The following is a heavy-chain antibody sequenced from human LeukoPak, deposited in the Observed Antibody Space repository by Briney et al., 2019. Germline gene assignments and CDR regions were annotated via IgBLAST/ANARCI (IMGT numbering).Heavy chain of an antibody. CDR3: VRLLHDYSNYGP. D-gene: IGHD4-11*01. CDR1: GGSFSGYY. Sequence: KPSEPLSLACAAYGGSFSGYYWSWIPQPPGKGLKWIGEINHSGSTNYNPSLKSRVTISVDTSKNQFSLKLSSVTAADTAVYYCVRLLHDYSNYGPWGQGTLVTVSS. J-gene: IGHJ5*02. V-gene: IGHV4-34*01. CDR2: INHSGST.